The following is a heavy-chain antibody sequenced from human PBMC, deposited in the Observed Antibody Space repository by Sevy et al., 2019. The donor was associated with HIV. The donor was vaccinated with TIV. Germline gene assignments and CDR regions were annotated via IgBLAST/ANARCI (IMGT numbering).Heavy chain of an antibody. CDR3: ARGLEWELTSFLSH. CDR1: GFTFRTYA. CDR2: ISSNGDNA. V-gene: IGHV3-30-3*01. D-gene: IGHD1-26*01. Sequence: GGSLRLSCAASGFTFRTYALHWVRQAPGRGLEWLALISSNGDNAFYANSVRGRLTVSRDNSMNTLSLQMSSLTAEDTAVYYCARGLEWELTSFLSHWGQGTLVTVSS. J-gene: IGHJ4*02.